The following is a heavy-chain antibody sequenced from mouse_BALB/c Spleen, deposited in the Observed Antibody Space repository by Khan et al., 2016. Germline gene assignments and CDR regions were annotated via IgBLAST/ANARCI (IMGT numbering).Heavy chain of an antibody. J-gene: IGHJ2*01. CDR3: ARTDRRGYFDY. V-gene: IGHV1-9*01. CDR1: GYTFSSYW. CDR2: ILPGSGST. Sequence: QVQLQQSGAELMKPGASVKISCKATGYTFSSYWIEWVKQRPGHGLEWIGEILPGSGSTNYNEKFRGKATFTADTSSNTAYMQLSSRTSEDSAVHYCARTDRRGYFDYWGQGTTLTVSS.